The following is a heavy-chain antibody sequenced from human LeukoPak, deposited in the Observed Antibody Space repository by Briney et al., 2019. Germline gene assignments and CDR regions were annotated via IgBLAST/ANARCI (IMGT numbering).Heavy chain of an antibody. CDR3: ARLGDYFDY. Sequence: GGSLRLSCAASGFTFDDYAMHWVRQAPGKGLEWVSGISWNSGSLGYADSVKGRFTISRDNAKNSLYLQMNSLRAEDTALYYCARLGDYFDYWGQGTLVTVSS. CDR1: GFTFDDYA. V-gene: IGHV3-9*01. J-gene: IGHJ4*02. CDR2: ISWNSGSL. D-gene: IGHD3-10*01.